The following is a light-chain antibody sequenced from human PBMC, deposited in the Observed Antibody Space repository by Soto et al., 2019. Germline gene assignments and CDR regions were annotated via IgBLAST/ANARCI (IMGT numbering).Light chain of an antibody. J-gene: IGLJ2*01. Sequence: QSVLTQSPSASASLGASVKLTCTLSSGHNSYAIAWHQQQPEKGPRFLMKLKSDGSHSKGDGIPDRFSGSSSGAERYLTISSLQSEDEADFYCQTWGSAIRVVFGGGTKVTVL. CDR2: LKSDGSH. CDR3: QTWGSAIRVV. V-gene: IGLV4-69*01. CDR1: SGHNSYA.